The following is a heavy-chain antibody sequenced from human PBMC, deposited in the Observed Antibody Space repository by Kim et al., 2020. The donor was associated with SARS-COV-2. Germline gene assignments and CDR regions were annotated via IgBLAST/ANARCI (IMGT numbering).Heavy chain of an antibody. J-gene: IGHJ5*02. V-gene: IGHV3-74*01. Sequence: GGSLRLSCAASGFTFSGYWMHWVRQAPGKGLVWVSRINSDATSTHYADSVRGRFTISRDNAKNTLFLQMNGLRAEDTAVYYCARDVPPFGVVTEDIWFAPWGQGTLVTVSS. CDR2: INSDATST. CDR3: ARDVPPFGVVTEDIWFAP. CDR1: GFTFSGYW. D-gene: IGHD3-3*01.